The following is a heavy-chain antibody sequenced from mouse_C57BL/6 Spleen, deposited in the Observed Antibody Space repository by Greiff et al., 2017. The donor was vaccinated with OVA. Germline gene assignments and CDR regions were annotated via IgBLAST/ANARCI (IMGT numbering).Heavy chain of an antibody. Sequence: VQLQQPGAELVKPGASVKMSCKASGYTFTSYWITWVKQRPGQGLEWNGDIYPGSGSTNYNETIKSMSTLTVDTSSNTACMQLSNLTSEDSAVYYCARGWLLRGGAMDYWGQGTSVTVSS. V-gene: IGHV1-55*01. J-gene: IGHJ4*01. CDR2: IYPGSGST. D-gene: IGHD2-3*01. CDR1: GYTFTSYW. CDR3: ARGWLLRGGAMDY.